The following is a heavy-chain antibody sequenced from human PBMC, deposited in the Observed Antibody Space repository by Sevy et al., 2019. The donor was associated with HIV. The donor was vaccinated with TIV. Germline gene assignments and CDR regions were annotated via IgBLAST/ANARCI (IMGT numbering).Heavy chain of an antibody. CDR2: ISSSSSSI. J-gene: IGHJ6*03. V-gene: IGHV3-48*02. Sequence: GGSLRLSCAASEFTFSSYSMNWVRQAPGKGLEWVSYISSSSSSIYYLDSVKGLFTISRDNAKNSLYLQMNSLRDEDTAVYYCARGNYGYVQGYMDVWGKGTTVTVSS. D-gene: IGHD3-16*01. CDR3: ARGNYGYVQGYMDV. CDR1: EFTFSSYS.